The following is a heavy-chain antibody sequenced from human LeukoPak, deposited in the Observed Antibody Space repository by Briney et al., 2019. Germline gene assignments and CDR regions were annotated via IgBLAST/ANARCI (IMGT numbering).Heavy chain of an antibody. CDR1: DGSFSGSY. Sequence: PSETLSLTCAVYDGSFSGSYCTWIRQPPGKGLEWIGEINHSGSANYNPSLKSRVTILLDTSKNQFSLNLSSVTAADTAVYYCARAPHTTVIRGVTNWFNPWSQGTLVTVSS. CDR3: ARAPHTTVIRGVTNWFNP. V-gene: IGHV4-34*01. J-gene: IGHJ5*02. CDR2: INHSGSA. D-gene: IGHD3-10*01.